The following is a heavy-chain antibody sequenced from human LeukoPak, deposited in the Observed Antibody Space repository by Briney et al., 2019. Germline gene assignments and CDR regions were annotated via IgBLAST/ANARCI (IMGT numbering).Heavy chain of an antibody. J-gene: IGHJ3*02. Sequence: GGSLRLSCAASGVTLSDHHVDWVRQAPGKGLEWIGRTRDKARSYRTEYAASVDGRFSISRDDSKNAVYLQMNSLKTEDTVVYYCARDGGEGDNSAFDIWGQGTVVTVSS. CDR2: TRDKARSYRT. V-gene: IGHV3-72*01. CDR3: ARDGGEGDNSAFDI. CDR1: GVTLSDHH. D-gene: IGHD3-16*01.